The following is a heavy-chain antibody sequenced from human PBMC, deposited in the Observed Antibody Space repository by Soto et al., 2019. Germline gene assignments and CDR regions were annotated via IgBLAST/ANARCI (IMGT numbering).Heavy chain of an antibody. D-gene: IGHD3-3*01. Sequence: PGGSLRLSCSASGFTFSSYAMHWVRQAPGKGLDYVSAISSNGGSTYYADSVKGRFTISRDNSKNTLYLQMNSLRAEDTAVYYCARGITIFGVVIAQDYGMDVWGQGTTVTVSS. CDR3: ARGITIFGVVIAQDYGMDV. CDR2: ISSNGGST. V-gene: IGHV3-64*04. CDR1: GFTFSSYA. J-gene: IGHJ6*02.